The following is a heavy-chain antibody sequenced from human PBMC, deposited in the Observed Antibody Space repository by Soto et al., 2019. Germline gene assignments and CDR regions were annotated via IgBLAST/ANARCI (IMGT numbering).Heavy chain of an antibody. CDR1: GGSISSYY. V-gene: IGHV4-59*01. D-gene: IGHD3-16*01. CDR3: ARRTVYDSSWDYYYYMDV. J-gene: IGHJ6*03. Sequence: QVQLQESGPGLVKPSETLSLTCTVSGGSISSYYWSWIRQPPEKGLEWIGYIYYSGSTNYNPSLKSRVTISVDTSKNQFSLKLSSVTAADTAVYYCARRTVYDSSWDYYYYMDVWGKGTTVTVSS. CDR2: IYYSGST.